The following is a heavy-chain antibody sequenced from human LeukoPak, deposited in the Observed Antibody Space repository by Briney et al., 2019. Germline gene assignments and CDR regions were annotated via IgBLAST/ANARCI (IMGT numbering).Heavy chain of an antibody. V-gene: IGHV3-74*01. Sequence: GGSLRLSCAASGFTFSSYWMHWVRQAPGKGLVWVSRISDDGGHTFYADSVKGRFAMSRDNAKNTLYLQMNSLRAEDTAVYYCARVKYYYDSSGYYYTTYSPIFDYWGQGTLVTVSS. CDR1: GFTFSSYW. J-gene: IGHJ4*02. D-gene: IGHD3-22*01. CDR2: ISDDGGHT. CDR3: ARVKYYYDSSGYYYTTYSPIFDY.